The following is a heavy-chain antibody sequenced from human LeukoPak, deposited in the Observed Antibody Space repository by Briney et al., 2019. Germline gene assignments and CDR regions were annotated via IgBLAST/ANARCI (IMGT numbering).Heavy chain of an antibody. V-gene: IGHV1-2*02. CDR1: GYTFTGYY. J-gene: IGHJ5*02. D-gene: IGHD4-17*01. Sequence: ASVKVSCKASGYTFTGYYMHWVRQAPGQGLEWMGWINPNSGGTNYAQKFQGRVTMTRDTSISTAYMELSRLRSDDTAVYYCARDAGTTVTTRLSWFDPWGQGTLVTVSS. CDR2: INPNSGGT. CDR3: ARDAGTTVTTRLSWFDP.